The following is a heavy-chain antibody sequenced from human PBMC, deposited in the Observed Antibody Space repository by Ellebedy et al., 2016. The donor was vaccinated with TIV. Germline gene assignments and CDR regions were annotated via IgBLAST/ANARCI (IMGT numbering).Heavy chain of an antibody. Sequence: GESLKISXAASGFTFSDHYMAWIRQAPGKGLEWVSHITSTSLYINYADSVRGRFTISRDNAKNLVYLQMDNLRAEDSAIYYCAGYHDYDAFDLWGRGTMVTVSS. J-gene: IGHJ3*01. CDR1: GFTFSDHY. D-gene: IGHD4-11*01. CDR2: ITSTSLYI. CDR3: AGYHDYDAFDL. V-gene: IGHV3-11*03.